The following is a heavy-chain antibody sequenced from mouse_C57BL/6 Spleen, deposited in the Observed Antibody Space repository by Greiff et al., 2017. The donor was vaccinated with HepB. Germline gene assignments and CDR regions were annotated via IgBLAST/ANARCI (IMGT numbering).Heavy chain of an antibody. J-gene: IGHJ1*03. CDR3: ARTPRDGSSYEYFDV. D-gene: IGHD1-1*01. CDR2: IDPSDSET. Sequence: VQLQQSGAELVRPGSSVKLSCKASGYTFTSYWMHWVKQRPIQGLEWIGNIDPSDSETHYNQKFKDKATLTVDKSSSTAYMQLSSLTSEDSAVYYCARTPRDGSSYEYFDVWGTGTTVTVSS. CDR1: GYTFTSYW. V-gene: IGHV1-52*01.